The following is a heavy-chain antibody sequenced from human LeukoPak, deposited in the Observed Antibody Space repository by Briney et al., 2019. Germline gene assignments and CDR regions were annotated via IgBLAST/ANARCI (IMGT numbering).Heavy chain of an antibody. Sequence: PGGSLRLSCAASGFTFSSYWMHWVRQAAGKRLVWVSRINSDGSSTSYADSVKGRFTISRDNAKNTLYLQMNSLRAEDTAVYYCASPTDYGDPAYFDYWGQGTLVTVSS. CDR1: GFTFSSYW. V-gene: IGHV3-74*01. J-gene: IGHJ4*02. CDR3: ASPTDYGDPAYFDY. D-gene: IGHD4-17*01. CDR2: INSDGSST.